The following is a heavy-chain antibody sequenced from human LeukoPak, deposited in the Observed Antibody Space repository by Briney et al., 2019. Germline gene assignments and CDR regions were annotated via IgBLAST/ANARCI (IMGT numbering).Heavy chain of an antibody. Sequence: SETLSLTCTVSGDSISSYYWSWIRQPPGKGLEWIGYIYYSGSTTYNPSLKSRVTISVDTSKNQFSLRLSSVTAADTAVYYCAREGGYGPGFLAYWGQGALVTVSS. J-gene: IGHJ4*02. CDR2: IYYSGST. V-gene: IGHV4-59*01. CDR1: GDSISSYY. CDR3: AREGGYGPGFLAY. D-gene: IGHD3-10*01.